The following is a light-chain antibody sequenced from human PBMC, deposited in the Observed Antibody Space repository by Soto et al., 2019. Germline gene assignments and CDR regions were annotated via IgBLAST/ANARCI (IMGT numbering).Light chain of an antibody. CDR3: KSYAGSNTYA. CDR2: EVV. J-gene: IGLJ1*01. CDR1: SSDIGGYNY. Sequence: QSVLTQPRSVSGSPGQSVAISCTGTSSDIGGYNYVSWYQHHPGKAPRLIIYEVVQRPSGVPDRFSGSKSGNTASLTVSGLQAADEADYFCKSYAGSNTYAFGSGTKVTVL. V-gene: IGLV2-11*01.